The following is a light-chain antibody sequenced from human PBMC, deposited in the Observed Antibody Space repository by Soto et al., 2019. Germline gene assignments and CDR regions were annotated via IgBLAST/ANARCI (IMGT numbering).Light chain of an antibody. CDR1: QSVLYSSNNKKY. J-gene: IGKJ4*01. Sequence: DIVMTPSPDSLAVSVGERATINCKSSQSVLYSSNNKKYLAWYQLKPGQPPKLLIYWASTRESGVPERFSGSESGTDFTLTISSLQAEDVAIYYCQQYYTTPLTFGGGTRVEIK. CDR3: QQYYTTPLT. CDR2: WAS. V-gene: IGKV4-1*01.